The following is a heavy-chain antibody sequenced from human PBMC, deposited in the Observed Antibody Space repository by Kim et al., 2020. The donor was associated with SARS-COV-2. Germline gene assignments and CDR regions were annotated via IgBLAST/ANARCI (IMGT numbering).Heavy chain of an antibody. J-gene: IGHJ4*02. Sequence: SETLSLTCTVSGGSISSSSYYWGWIRQPPGKGLEWIGSNYYSGSTYYNPSLKSRVTISVDTSKNQFSLKLSSVTAADTAVYYCARQNQVPQGSGWREDFDYWGQGTLVTVSS. D-gene: IGHD6-19*01. V-gene: IGHV4-39*01. CDR2: NYYSGST. CDR1: GGSISSSSYY. CDR3: ARQNQVPQGSGWREDFDY.